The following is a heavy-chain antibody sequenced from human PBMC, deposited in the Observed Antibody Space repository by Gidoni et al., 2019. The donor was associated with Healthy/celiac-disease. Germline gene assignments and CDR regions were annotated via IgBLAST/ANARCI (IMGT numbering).Heavy chain of an antibody. Sequence: QLQLQESGPGLVKPSETLSLTCTVPGGSISSSSYYWGWIRQPPGKGLEWIGSIYYSGSTYYNPSLKSRVTISVDTSKNQFSLKLSSVTAADTAVYYCARSYSSGRYGYWGQGTLVTVSS. CDR1: GGSISSSSYY. CDR3: ARSYSSGRYGY. J-gene: IGHJ4*02. CDR2: IYYSGST. V-gene: IGHV4-39*01. D-gene: IGHD6-19*01.